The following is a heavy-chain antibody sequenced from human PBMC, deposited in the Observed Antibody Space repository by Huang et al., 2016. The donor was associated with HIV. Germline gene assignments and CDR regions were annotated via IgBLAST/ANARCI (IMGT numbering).Heavy chain of an antibody. CDR2: ISADGTK. CDR3: ARGHAGGDWSHGWYFDL. Sequence: QVELVESGGGVVQPGRSLRVSCAASGFTFRNFAMHGVRQAPGKGLEWVAVISADGTKYNIHSVQGRITISRDNSKNTLSLEMNSLRAEDTAVYYCARGHAGGDWSHGWYFDLWGRGTLVTVSS. CDR1: GFTFRNFA. D-gene: IGHD2-21*02. J-gene: IGHJ2*01. V-gene: IGHV3-30-3*01.